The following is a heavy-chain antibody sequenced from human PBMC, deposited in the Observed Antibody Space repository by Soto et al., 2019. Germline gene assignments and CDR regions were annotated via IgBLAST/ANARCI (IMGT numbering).Heavy chain of an antibody. V-gene: IGHV3-30-3*01. J-gene: IGHJ4*02. CDR3: ARDYYSDGSGRFDY. D-gene: IGHD3-22*01. CDR2: ILYDGSNK. Sequence: AGGSLRLSCVVSAFPFSSFAMHWVRQAPGKGLEWVAKILYDGSNKEYADSVKGRFTISRDNSKNTLYLQMSSLRVEDTAVYYCARDYYSDGSGRFDYWDQGTLVTVS. CDR1: AFPFSSFA.